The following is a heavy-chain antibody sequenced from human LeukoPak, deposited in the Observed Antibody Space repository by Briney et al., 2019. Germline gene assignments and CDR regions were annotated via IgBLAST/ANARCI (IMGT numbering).Heavy chain of an antibody. J-gene: IGHJ4*02. V-gene: IGHV1-8*01. CDR2: MNPNSGNT. CDR3: AGEYCSSTSCYSV. D-gene: IGHD2-2*01. Sequence: ASVTVSCKASGYTFPSYDINWVRQATGQGLEWMGWMNPNSGNTGYAQKFQGRVTLTRNTSISTAYMELSSLRSEDTAVYYCAGEYCSSTSCYSVWGQGTLVTVSS. CDR1: GYTFPSYD.